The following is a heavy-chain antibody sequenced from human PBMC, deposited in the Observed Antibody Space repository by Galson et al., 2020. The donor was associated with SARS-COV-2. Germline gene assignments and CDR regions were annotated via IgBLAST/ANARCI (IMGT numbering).Heavy chain of an antibody. CDR1: GFTLSSYA. V-gene: IGHV3-48*01. CDR3: AGDQSVYVNYFDP. Sequence: GGSLRLSCAASGFTLSSYAINWVRQAPGKGLEWVSYISGSGRTIYYADSAKGRFTISRDTAKNSLYLQMNRLRVEDTAVYYCAGDQSVYVNYFDPLGQGTRVTVSS. J-gene: IGHJ5*02. D-gene: IGHD1-7*01. CDR2: ISGSGRTI.